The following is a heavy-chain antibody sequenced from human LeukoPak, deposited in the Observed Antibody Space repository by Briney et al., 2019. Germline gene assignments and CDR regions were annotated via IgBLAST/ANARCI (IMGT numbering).Heavy chain of an antibody. CDR1: GFTFSSYA. Sequence: GSLRLSCAASGFTFSSYAMSWVRQAPGKGLEWVSAISGSGGSTYYADSVKGRFTISRDNSKNTLYLQMNSLRAEDTAVYYCAYIGTYYYDSSGYWWGQGILVTVSS. CDR2: ISGSGGST. CDR3: AYIGTYYYDSSGYW. J-gene: IGHJ4*02. D-gene: IGHD3-22*01. V-gene: IGHV3-23*01.